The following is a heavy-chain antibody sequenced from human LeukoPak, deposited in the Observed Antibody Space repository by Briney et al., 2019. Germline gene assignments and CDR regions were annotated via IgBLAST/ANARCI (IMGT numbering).Heavy chain of an antibody. Sequence: SETLSLTCTVSGGSISSYYWSWIRQPPGKGLEWIGYIYYSGSTNYNPSLKSRVTISVDTSKNQFSLKLSSVTAADTAVYYCARLTLRGRQLVPNYFDYWGQGTLVTVSS. J-gene: IGHJ4*02. D-gene: IGHD6-13*01. CDR2: IYYSGST. CDR3: ARLTLRGRQLVPNYFDY. CDR1: GGSISSYY. V-gene: IGHV4-59*08.